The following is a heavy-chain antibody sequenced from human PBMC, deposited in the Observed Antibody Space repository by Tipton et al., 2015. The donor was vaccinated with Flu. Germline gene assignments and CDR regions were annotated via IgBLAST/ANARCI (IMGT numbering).Heavy chain of an antibody. V-gene: IGHV3-53*01. J-gene: IGHJ4*02. CDR3: ARDLVEYCGGGRCFGGAR. D-gene: IGHD2/OR15-2a*01. CDR1: GFGVRSNY. CDR2: IYNGGLT. Sequence: SLRLSCVTSGFGVRSNYMSWVRQAPGKGLEWVSLIYNGGLTYYADSVKGRFTISKDNSKNTLYLQMSSLRPEDTAVYFCARDLVEYCGGGRCFGGARWGQGTLVTVSA.